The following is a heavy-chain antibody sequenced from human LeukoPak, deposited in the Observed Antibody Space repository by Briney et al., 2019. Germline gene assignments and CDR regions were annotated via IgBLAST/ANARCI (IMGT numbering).Heavy chain of an antibody. V-gene: IGHV3-74*01. J-gene: IGHJ4*02. CDR1: GFTFRTYW. CDR3: GRDLGGRWGY. Sequence: GGSLRLSCAVSGFTFRTYWMHWVRQVPGEGLVWVSRINEDGRITNYADSVKGRFSISRDNAKNTLYLQMNSLRDEDTAVYYRGRDLGGRWGYWGQGTLVTVSS. D-gene: IGHD5-24*01. CDR2: INEDGRIT.